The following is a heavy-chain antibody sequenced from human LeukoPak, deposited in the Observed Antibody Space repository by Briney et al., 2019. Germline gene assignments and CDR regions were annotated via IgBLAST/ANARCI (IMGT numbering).Heavy chain of an antibody. CDR2: INHSGST. D-gene: IGHD2-2*02. J-gene: IGHJ4*02. Sequence: SETLSLTCAVYGGSFSGYYWSWIRQPPGKGLEWIGEINHSGSTYYNPSLKSRVTISVDTSKNQFSLKLSSVTAADTAVYYCASEVRGCSSTSCYRAFDYWGQGTLVTVSS. CDR1: GGSFSGYY. V-gene: IGHV4-34*01. CDR3: ASEVRGCSSTSCYRAFDY.